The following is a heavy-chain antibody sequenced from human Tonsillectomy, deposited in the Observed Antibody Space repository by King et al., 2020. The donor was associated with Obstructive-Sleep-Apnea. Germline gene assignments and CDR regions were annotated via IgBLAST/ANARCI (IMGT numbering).Heavy chain of an antibody. D-gene: IGHD3-10*01. CDR1: GFTFSSYA. V-gene: IGHV3-30-3*01. CDR3: ARASPHVRGVLYYYYGMDV. Sequence: VQLVESGGGVVQPGRSLRLSCAASGFTFSSYAMHWVRQAPGKGLEWVAVISYDGSNKYYADSVKGRFTISRDNSKNTLYLQMNSLRAEDTAVYYCARASPHVRGVLYYYYGMDVWGQGTTVTVSS. CDR2: ISYDGSNK. J-gene: IGHJ6*02.